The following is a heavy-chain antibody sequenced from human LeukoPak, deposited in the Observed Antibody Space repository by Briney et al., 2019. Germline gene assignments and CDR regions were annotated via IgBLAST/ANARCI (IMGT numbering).Heavy chain of an antibody. CDR2: IYTGGTT. J-gene: IGHJ4*02. D-gene: IGHD3-3*01. V-gene: IGHV3-66*04. CDR1: GFTVSSNY. Sequence: GGSLRLSCAASGFTVSSNYMSWVRQAPGKGLEWVSVIYTGGTTYYADSVKGRFTISRDNSKNTLYLQMNSLRAEDTAVYYCARQEWRWLHTHDYWGQGTLVTVSS. CDR3: ARQEWRWLHTHDY.